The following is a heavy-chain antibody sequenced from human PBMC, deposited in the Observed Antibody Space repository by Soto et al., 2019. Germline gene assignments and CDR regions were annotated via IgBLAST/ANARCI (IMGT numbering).Heavy chain of an antibody. D-gene: IGHD7-27*01. Sequence: QITLKESGPTLVKPTQTLTLTCTFSGFSLSTSGVGVSWIRQRLGKALEWLALIYWDDDKRYSPSLKSRLTITEDTSKDPVVLTMAHMAPVDSATYYWTNSLIPNWGSGGAFDHWGQGTLVTVSS. CDR2: IYWDDDK. CDR1: GFSLSTSGVG. CDR3: TNSLIPNWGSGGAFDH. J-gene: IGHJ4*02. V-gene: IGHV2-5*02.